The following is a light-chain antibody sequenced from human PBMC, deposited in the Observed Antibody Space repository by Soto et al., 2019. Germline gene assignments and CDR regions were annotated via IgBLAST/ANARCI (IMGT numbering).Light chain of an antibody. CDR1: QSLVYSDGNTS. CDR2: KVS. Sequence: EVVMTQSPLSLPVTLGKSASISCRTSQSLVYSDGNTSLNWFQQRPCQSPTRLLYKVSNRESGVPQRCCGSRAGGDVTPKISRVLAAEVGVFYCFQATQCSRTFGQGTKVEIK. J-gene: IGKJ1*01. CDR3: FQATQCSRT. V-gene: IGKV2-30*01.